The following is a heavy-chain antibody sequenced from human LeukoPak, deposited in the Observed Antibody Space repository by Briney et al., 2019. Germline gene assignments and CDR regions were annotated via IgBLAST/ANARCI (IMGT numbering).Heavy chain of an antibody. CDR3: ARLGSSSWIRSYYYYGMDV. D-gene: IGHD6-13*01. J-gene: IGHJ6*02. V-gene: IGHV1-8*01. CDR1: GYTFTSYD. CDR2: MNPNSGNT. Sequence: ASVKVSCKASGYTFTSYDINWVRQATGQGLEWMGWMNPNSGNTGYAQKFQGRVTMTRNTSISTACMELSSLRSEDTAVYYCARLGSSSWIRSYYYYGMDVWGQGTTVTVSS.